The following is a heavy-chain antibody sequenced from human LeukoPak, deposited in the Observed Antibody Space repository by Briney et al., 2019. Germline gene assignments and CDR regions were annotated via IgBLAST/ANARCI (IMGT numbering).Heavy chain of an antibody. D-gene: IGHD1-1*01. CDR2: IHHSGNT. V-gene: IGHV4-38-2*02. CDR1: GYSISSGYY. CDR3: ARDAELEPTVRYFDY. Sequence: SETLSLTCAVSGYSISSGYYWGWIRQPPGKGLEWIGSIHHSGNTYYNPSLKSRVTISVDTSKNQFSLKLSSVTAADTAVYYCARDAELEPTVRYFDYWGQGTLVTVSS. J-gene: IGHJ4*02.